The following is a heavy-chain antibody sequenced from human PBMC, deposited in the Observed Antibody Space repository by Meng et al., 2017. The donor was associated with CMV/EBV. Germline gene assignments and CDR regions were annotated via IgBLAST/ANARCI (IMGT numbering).Heavy chain of an antibody. CDR2: IIPIFGTA. CDR1: GGTFSSYA. V-gene: IGHV1-69*05. D-gene: IGHD2-2*01. J-gene: IGHJ6*02. CDR3: ARDAGYCSSTSCEPYYGMDV. Sequence: VKVSCKASGGTFSSYAISWVRQAPGQGLEWMGGIIPIFGTANYAQKFQGRVTITTDESTSTAYMELSSLRSEDTAVYYCARDAGYCSSTSCEPYYGMDVWGQGTTVTVSS.